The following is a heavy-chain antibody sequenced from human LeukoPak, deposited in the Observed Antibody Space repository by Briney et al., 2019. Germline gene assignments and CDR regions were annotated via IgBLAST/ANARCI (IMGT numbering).Heavy chain of an antibody. CDR2: TYSSGST. CDR1: GGPISSYY. D-gene: IGHD6-13*01. Sequence: PSETLSLTCTVSGGPISSYYWSWIRQPAGKGLEWIGRTYSSGSTNYNPSLKSRVTMSVDTSKNQFSLKVSSVTAADTAVYYCARDGIPAARKGYYYYYGMDVWGQGTTVTVSS. CDR3: ARDGIPAARKGYYYYYGMDV. J-gene: IGHJ6*02. V-gene: IGHV4-4*07.